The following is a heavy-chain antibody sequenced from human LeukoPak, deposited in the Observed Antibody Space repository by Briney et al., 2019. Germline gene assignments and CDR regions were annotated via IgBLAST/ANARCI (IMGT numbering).Heavy chain of an antibody. CDR3: ARGGYYYLDV. CDR1: GGSISSSSYY. D-gene: IGHD3-16*01. V-gene: IGHV4-61*05. J-gene: IGHJ6*03. Sequence: ASETLSLTCTVSGGSISSSSYYWGWIRQPPGKGLEWIAYIFHNGNTKCNPSLWSRVTISIDTSRNQVFLNLNSVTAADTAVYYCARGGYYYLDVWGKGTTVTVSS. CDR2: IFHNGNT.